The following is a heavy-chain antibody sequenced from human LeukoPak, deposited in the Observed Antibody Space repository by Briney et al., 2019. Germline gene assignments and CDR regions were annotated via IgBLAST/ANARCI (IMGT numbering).Heavy chain of an antibody. CDR2: FYYSGST. Sequence: PSETLSLTCTVTGGSFSTYYWSWIRQPPRKGLEWIGHFYYSGSTNYNPSLKSRVTISVDASRNQFSLKLTSVTAADTAVYYCARGQGGNYYLNYFDYWGQGALVTVSS. V-gene: IGHV4-59*01. CDR1: GGSFSTYY. CDR3: ARGQGGNYYLNYFDY. J-gene: IGHJ4*02. D-gene: IGHD1-26*01.